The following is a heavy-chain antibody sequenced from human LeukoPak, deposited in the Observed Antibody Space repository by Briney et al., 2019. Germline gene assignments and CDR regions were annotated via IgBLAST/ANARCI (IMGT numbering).Heavy chain of an antibody. J-gene: IGHJ5*02. CDR1: GGTFSSYA. CDR2: IIPIFGTA. Sequence: SVKVSCKASGGTFSSYAISWVRQAPGQGLEWMGGIIPIFGTANYAQKFQGRVTITADESTSTAYMELSSLRSEDTAVYFCASAPRYSSSWPNNWFDPWGQGTQVTVSS. CDR3: ASAPRYSSSWPNNWFDP. D-gene: IGHD6-13*01. V-gene: IGHV1-69*13.